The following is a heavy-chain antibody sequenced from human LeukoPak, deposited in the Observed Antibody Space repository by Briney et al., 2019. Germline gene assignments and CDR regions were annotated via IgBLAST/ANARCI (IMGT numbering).Heavy chain of an antibody. CDR3: ASRSGLNRGLGTTVITRFDY. J-gene: IGHJ4*02. Sequence: GGSLRLSCAASGFAFTNYAMSWVRQAPGKGLEWVSSISVSGSSTYYGDSVNGRFTISRDNSKHTLYLQMNSLRAEDTAVYYCASRSGLNRGLGTTVITRFDYWGQGTLVTVSS. CDR1: GFAFTNYA. D-gene: IGHD4-23*01. V-gene: IGHV3-23*01. CDR2: ISVSGSST.